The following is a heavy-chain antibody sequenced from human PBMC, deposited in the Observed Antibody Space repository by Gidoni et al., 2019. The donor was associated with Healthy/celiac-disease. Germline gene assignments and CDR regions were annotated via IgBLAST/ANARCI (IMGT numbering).Heavy chain of an antibody. J-gene: IGHJ2*01. V-gene: IGHV3-30*18. CDR1: GFTFSSYG. Sequence: QVQLVESGGGVVQPGRSLRLSCAASGFTFSSYGMHWVRQAPGKGLEWVAVISYDGSNKYYADSVKGRFTISRDNSKNTLYLQMNSLRAEDTAVYYCAKDFTMVRGVIITTDWYFDLWGRGTLVTVSS. CDR3: AKDFTMVRGVIITTDWYFDL. D-gene: IGHD3-10*01. CDR2: ISYDGSNK.